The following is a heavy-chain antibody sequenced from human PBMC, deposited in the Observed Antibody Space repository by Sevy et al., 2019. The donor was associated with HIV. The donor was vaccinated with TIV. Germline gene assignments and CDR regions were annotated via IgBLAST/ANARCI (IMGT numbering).Heavy chain of an antibody. CDR1: GYTFTGQY. CDR2: INPNSGDQ. V-gene: IGHV1-2*02. D-gene: IGHD5-18*01. Sequence: ASVKVSCKASGYTFTGQYIHWVRQAPGQGLEWMGWINPNSGDQNYAQEFQGRVTMTRDTSISTAYMELSGLKSDDTAVYYCSRDLRLRGYSYGCFDYWGQGTLVTVSS. CDR3: SRDLRLRGYSYGCFDY. J-gene: IGHJ4*02.